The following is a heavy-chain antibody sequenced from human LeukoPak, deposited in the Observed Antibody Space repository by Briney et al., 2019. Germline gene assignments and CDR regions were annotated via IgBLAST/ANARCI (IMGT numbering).Heavy chain of an antibody. V-gene: IGHV4-61*05. J-gene: IGHJ3*02. CDR3: ARGVTVVAARPADAFDI. D-gene: IGHD6-6*01. CDR1: GVSISSSSYY. CDR2: IYYSGST. Sequence: SETLSLTCTVSGVSISSSSYYWGWIRQPPGKGLEWIGYIYYSGSTNYNPSLKSRVTISVDTSKNQFSLELSSVTAADTAVYYCARGVTVVAARPADAFDIWGQGTMVTVST.